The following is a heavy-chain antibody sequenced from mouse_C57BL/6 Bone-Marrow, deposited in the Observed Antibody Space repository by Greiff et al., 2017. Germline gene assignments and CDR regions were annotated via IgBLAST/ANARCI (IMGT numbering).Heavy chain of an antibody. CDR3: ASSYGYWYFDF. CDR2: IYPRSGNT. D-gene: IGHD1-1*01. V-gene: IGHV1-81*01. J-gene: IGHJ1*03. CDR1: GYTFTSYG. Sequence: VQGVESGAELTRPGASVKLSCKASGYTFTSYGISWVKQRTGQGLEWIGEIYPRSGNTYYNEKFKGKATLTADKSSSTAYMELRSLTSEDSAVYCGASSYGYWYFDFWGTGTTVTVSS.